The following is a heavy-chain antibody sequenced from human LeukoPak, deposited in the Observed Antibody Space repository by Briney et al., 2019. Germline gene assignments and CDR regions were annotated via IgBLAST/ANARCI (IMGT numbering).Heavy chain of an antibody. Sequence: GASVKVSCKASGYTFTTYYMHWVRQAPGQGLEWMGIIDPSDGGTTYAQKFQGRVTMTRDTSTSTVYMELSSLRSEDTAVYYCARLAYCGGDCYSPIDYWGQGTLVTVSS. V-gene: IGHV1-46*01. CDR3: ARLAYCGGDCYSPIDY. D-gene: IGHD2-21*02. CDR1: GYTFTTYY. J-gene: IGHJ4*02. CDR2: IDPSDGGT.